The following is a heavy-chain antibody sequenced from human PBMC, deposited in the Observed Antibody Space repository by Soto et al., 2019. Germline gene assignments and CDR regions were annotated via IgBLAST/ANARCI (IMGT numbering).Heavy chain of an antibody. V-gene: IGHV4-34*01. CDR1: GGSFSGYY. CDR2: INHSGST. Sequence: SETLSLTCAVYGGSFSGYYWSWIRQPPGKGLEWIGEINHSGSTNYNPSLKSRVTISVDTSKNQFSLKMSSVTAADTAVYYCARAPLGYSSSWYLSYYFDYWGQGTLVTVSS. D-gene: IGHD6-13*01. J-gene: IGHJ4*02. CDR3: ARAPLGYSSSWYLSYYFDY.